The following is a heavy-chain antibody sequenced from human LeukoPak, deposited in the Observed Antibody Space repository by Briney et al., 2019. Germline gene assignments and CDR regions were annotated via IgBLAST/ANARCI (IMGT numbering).Heavy chain of an antibody. D-gene: IGHD1-26*01. V-gene: IGHV4-34*01. CDR3: ARLIVGATTAYYYYMDV. Sequence: SETLSLTCAVYGGSFSGYYWSWIRQPPGKGLEWIGEINHSGSTNYNPSLKSRVTISVDTSKNQFSLRLSSVTAADTAVYYCARLIVGATTAYYYYMDVWGKGTTVTISS. CDR2: INHSGST. J-gene: IGHJ6*03. CDR1: GGSFSGYY.